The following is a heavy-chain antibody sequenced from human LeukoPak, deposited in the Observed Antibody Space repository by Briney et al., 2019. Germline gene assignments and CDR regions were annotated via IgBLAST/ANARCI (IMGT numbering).Heavy chain of an antibody. J-gene: IGHJ5*01. V-gene: IGHV1-18*01. D-gene: IGHD3-3*01. CDR3: ARMPPAFGVIRSWFDS. CDR2: INPYNGNT. Sequence: ASVKVSCKASGYTFTSYGISWVRQAPGQGLEWMGWINPYNGNTNYAQKLQGRITMTADTSTSTAYMELRSLTSDDTAMYYCARMPPAFGVIRSWFDSWGQGTLVIVSS. CDR1: GYTFTSYG.